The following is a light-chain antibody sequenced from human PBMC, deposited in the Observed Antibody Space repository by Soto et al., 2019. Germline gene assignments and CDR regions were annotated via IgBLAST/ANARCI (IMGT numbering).Light chain of an antibody. CDR1: QGIGVR. CDR3: LQVNSFPRT. V-gene: IGKV1-12*01. J-gene: IGKJ1*01. Sequence: DIQMTQSPSSVSASVGDRVNITCRASQGIGVRLAWFQQKPGKAPQYLIQSASILQSGVPSRFSGSGSGTEFILTINSLQPEDVAIYYCLQVNSFPRTFGQGTKVDIK. CDR2: SAS.